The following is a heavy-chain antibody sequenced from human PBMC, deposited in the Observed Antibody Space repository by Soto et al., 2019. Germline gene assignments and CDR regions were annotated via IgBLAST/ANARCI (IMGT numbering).Heavy chain of an antibody. V-gene: IGHV1-18*01. Sequence: ASVKVSCKASGYTFTSDGISWVRQAPGQGLEWMGWISAYNGNTNYAQKLQGRVTMTTDTSTSTAYMELRSLRSDDTAVYYCASFTTIKGYCSGGSCYFGLDYWGQGTLVTVSS. CDR3: ASFTTIKGYCSGGSCYFGLDY. CDR1: GYTFTSDG. CDR2: ISAYNGNT. D-gene: IGHD2-15*01. J-gene: IGHJ4*02.